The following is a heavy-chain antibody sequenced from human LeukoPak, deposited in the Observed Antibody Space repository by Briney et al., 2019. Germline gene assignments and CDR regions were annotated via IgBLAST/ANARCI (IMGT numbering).Heavy chain of an antibody. Sequence: SETLSLTCTVSGGSISSYYWSWIRQPPGKGLEWIGYIYYSGSTNYNPSLKSRVTISVDTSKNQFSLKLSSVTAADTAVYYCARSRIAAAGTSIWFDPWGQGTLVTVSS. CDR1: GGSISSYY. CDR3: ARSRIAAAGTSIWFDP. V-gene: IGHV4-59*01. J-gene: IGHJ5*02. CDR2: IYYSGST. D-gene: IGHD6-13*01.